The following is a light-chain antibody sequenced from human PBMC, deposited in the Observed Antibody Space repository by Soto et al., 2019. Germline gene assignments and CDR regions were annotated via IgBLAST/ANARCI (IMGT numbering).Light chain of an antibody. CDR1: GSDIGAYNY. Sequence: QSVLTQPASVSGSPGQSITISCTGSGSDIGAYNYVSWYQQHPGRAPKLLIHGVTRRPSGVSSRFSASKSAYTASLTISGLQAEDEAHYFCSSFTTSYFYVFGPGTKVTV. J-gene: IGLJ1*01. CDR2: GVT. V-gene: IGLV2-14*01. CDR3: SSFTTSYFYV.